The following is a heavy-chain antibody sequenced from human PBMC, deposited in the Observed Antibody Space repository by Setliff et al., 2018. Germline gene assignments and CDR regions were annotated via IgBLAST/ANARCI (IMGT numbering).Heavy chain of an antibody. CDR3: ARVTVITPRVFDP. CDR1: GASIDNNNYY. J-gene: IGHJ5*02. CDR2: IYYNGKA. V-gene: IGHV4-39*07. D-gene: IGHD4-17*01. Sequence: PSETLSLTCSVSGASIDNNNYYWGWIRQPPGKGLEWIGTIYYNGKALYSPSLKSRVIISLDTSKTQLSLSLSSVSAADTAVYFCARVTVITPRVFDPWGQGTLVTVSS.